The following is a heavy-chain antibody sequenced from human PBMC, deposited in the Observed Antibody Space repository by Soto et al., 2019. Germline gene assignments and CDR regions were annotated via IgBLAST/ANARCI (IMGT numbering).Heavy chain of an antibody. D-gene: IGHD2-15*01. J-gene: IGHJ4*02. CDR2: VIPPFGTT. V-gene: IGHV1-69*12. Sequence: QVQVVQSGAEAKKPGSSVKVSCKASGDTFSSYAISWVRQAPGQGLEWMGGVIPPFGTTNYAQRFQGRVTITAGESTSTAYMELSSLTSEDTAVYFCARRYCSAGSCFADYWGQGTLVTVSS. CDR1: GDTFSSYA. CDR3: ARRYCSAGSCFADY.